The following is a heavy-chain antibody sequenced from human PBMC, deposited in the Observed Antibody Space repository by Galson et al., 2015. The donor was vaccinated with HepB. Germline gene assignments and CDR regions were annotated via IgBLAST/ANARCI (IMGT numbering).Heavy chain of an antibody. CDR3: ARGQTIYCGGDCYAFQQ. D-gene: IGHD2-21*01. Sequence: SVKVSCKASGGTFSSYAISWVRQAPGQGLVWMGGFTPIFGTLNYAQRFQGRVTITADESTSTAYMELSSLRSEDTAVYYCARGQTIYCGGDCYAFQQWGQGTLVTVSS. CDR2: FTPIFGTL. CDR1: GGTFSSYA. V-gene: IGHV1-69*13. J-gene: IGHJ1*01.